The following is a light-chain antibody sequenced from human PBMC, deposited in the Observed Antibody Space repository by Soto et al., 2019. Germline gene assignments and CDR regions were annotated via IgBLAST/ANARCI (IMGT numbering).Light chain of an antibody. J-gene: IGLJ3*02. V-gene: IGLV2-14*01. Sequence: QSALTQPASVSGSPGQSISISCTGTSSDVGAYDRVSWYQHHPGKAPKLLIYEVTNRPSGVSTRFSGSKSANTASLTISGLQPEDEASYYSASYTRVDSWVFGGGTKLTVL. CDR1: SSDVGAYDR. CDR2: EVT. CDR3: ASYTRVDSWV.